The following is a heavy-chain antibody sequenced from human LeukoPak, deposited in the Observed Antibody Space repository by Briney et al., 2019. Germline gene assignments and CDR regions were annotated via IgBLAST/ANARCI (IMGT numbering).Heavy chain of an antibody. Sequence: GGSLRLSCAASGFTFSSYWMNWVRQAPGKGLEWVANIKQDGSEKYYVDSVKGRFTISRDNAKNSLYLQMNSLRAEDTAVYYCVLLGYSYGAYYFDYWGQGTLVTVSS. D-gene: IGHD5-18*01. J-gene: IGHJ4*02. CDR2: IKQDGSEK. V-gene: IGHV3-7*01. CDR3: VLLGYSYGAYYFDY. CDR1: GFTFSSYW.